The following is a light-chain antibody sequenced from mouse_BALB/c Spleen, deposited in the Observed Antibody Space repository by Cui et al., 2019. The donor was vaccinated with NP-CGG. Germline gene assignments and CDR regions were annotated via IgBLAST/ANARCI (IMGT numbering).Light chain of an antibody. V-gene: IGLV1*01. CDR3: ALCYSNHWV. CDR2: GTN. CDR1: TGTVTTSNY. J-gene: IGLJ1*01. Sequence: AVVTQESALPTSPGETVTLTLRSLTGTVTTSNYANWVQEKPDHLFTGLIGGTNNRAPGVPARFSGSLIGDKAALTITGAQTEDEAIYFCALCYSNHWVFGGGTKLTVL.